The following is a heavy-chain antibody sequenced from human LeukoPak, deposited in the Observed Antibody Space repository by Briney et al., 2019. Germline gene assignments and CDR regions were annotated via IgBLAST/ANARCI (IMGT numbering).Heavy chain of an antibody. Sequence: ASVKVSCKASGGTFSSYAISWVRQAPGQGLEWMGGIIPIFGTANYAQKFQGRVTITADESTSTAYMELSSLRSEDTAVYYCASGPYYYDSSGYSPFDYWGQGTLVTVSS. D-gene: IGHD3-22*01. CDR1: GGTFSSYA. J-gene: IGHJ4*02. CDR2: IIPIFGTA. CDR3: ASGPYYYDSSGYSPFDY. V-gene: IGHV1-69*01.